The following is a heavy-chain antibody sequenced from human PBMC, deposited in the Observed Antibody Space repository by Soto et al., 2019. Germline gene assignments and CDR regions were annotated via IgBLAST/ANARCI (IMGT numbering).Heavy chain of an antibody. V-gene: IGHV3-30*18. D-gene: IGHD3-3*01. CDR3: AKDQRDYDLWSGIHDY. CDR2: ISYDGSNK. CDR1: GFTFSSYG. J-gene: IGHJ4*02. Sequence: QVQLVESGGGVVQPGRSLRLSCAASGFTFSSYGMHWVRQAPGKGLEWVAVISYDGSNKYYADSVKGRFTISRDTSKNTLYLQMNSLRAEDTAVYYCAKDQRDYDLWSGIHDYWGQGNLVNVSS.